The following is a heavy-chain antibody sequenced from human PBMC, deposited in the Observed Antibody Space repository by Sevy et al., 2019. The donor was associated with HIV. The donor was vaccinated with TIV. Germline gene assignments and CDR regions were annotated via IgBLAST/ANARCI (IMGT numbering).Heavy chain of an antibody. D-gene: IGHD3-16*01. CDR2: IYYSGRT. CDR1: GGSISSGDYY. V-gene: IGHV4-30-4*01. CDR3: ARAVGDYVHFYYFDY. Sequence: SETLSLTCTVSGGSISSGDYYWSWIRQPPGKGLEWIGYIYYSGRTYYNPSLKSRVTISVDTSKNQFSLKLSSVTAADTAVYYCARAVGDYVHFYYFDYWCQGTLVTVSS. J-gene: IGHJ4*02.